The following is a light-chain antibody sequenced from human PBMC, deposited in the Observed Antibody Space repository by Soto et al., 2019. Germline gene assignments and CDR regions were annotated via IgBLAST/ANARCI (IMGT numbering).Light chain of an antibody. CDR1: QTIRNW. J-gene: IGKJ1*01. V-gene: IGKV1-5*01. Sequence: DIKFTQSPSFPSASVGDRVTITFRDSQTIRNWLDWYRQRPGKAPKPLIYDSSHLDSGVHSMFRGSGSGTELTRTIRSLQSDDFATDSCQQYDSYPWTFGQGPQV. CDR3: QQYDSYPWT. CDR2: DSS.